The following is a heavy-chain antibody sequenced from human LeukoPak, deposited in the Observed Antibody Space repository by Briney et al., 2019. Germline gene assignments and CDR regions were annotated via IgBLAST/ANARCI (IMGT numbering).Heavy chain of an antibody. V-gene: IGHV4-59*01. CDR2: IYYSGST. CDR3: ARVDGDCSSTSCYNWFDP. J-gene: IGHJ5*02. D-gene: IGHD2-2*01. Sequence: PSETLSLTCTVSGGSISSYYWSWIRQPPGKGLEWIGYIYYSGSTNYNPSLKSRVTISVDTSKNQFSLKLSSVTAADTAVYYCARVDGDCSSTSCYNWFDPWGQGTLVTVSS. CDR1: GGSISSYY.